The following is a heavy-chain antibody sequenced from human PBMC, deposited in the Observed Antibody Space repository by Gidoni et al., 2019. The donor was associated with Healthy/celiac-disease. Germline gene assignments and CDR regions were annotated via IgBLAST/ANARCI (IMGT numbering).Heavy chain of an antibody. V-gene: IGHV4-34*01. Sequence: QVQLQQWGAGLLKPSETLSLTCAVYGGSFSGYYWSWIRQPPGKGLEWIGEINHSGSTNYNPSLKSRVTISVDTSKNQFSLKLSSVTAADTAVYYCARGLFATYRKRVGATEGLDYWGQGTLVTVSS. J-gene: IGHJ4*02. CDR1: GGSFSGYY. CDR3: ARGLFATYRKRVGATEGLDY. D-gene: IGHD1-26*01. CDR2: INHSGST.